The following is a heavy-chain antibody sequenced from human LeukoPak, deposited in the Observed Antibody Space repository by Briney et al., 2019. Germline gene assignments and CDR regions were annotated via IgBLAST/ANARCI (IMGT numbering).Heavy chain of an antibody. CDR1: GGSFSGYY. J-gene: IGHJ3*02. CDR2: INHSGST. Sequence: SETLSLTCAVYGGSFSGYYWSWIRQPPGKGLEWIGEINHSGSTNYNPSLKSRVTILVDTSKNQFSLKLSSVTAADTAVYYCARRGGYYYGSGRHAFDIWGQGTMVTVSS. CDR3: ARRGGYYYGSGRHAFDI. V-gene: IGHV4-34*01. D-gene: IGHD3-10*01.